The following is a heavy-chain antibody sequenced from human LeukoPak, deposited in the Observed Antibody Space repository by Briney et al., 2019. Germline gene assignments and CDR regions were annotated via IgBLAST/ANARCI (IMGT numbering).Heavy chain of an antibody. CDR1: GGSVSSYY. V-gene: IGHV4-59*02. D-gene: IGHD5-12*01. Sequence: PSETLSLTCTVSGGSVSSYYWSWIRQPPGKGLEWIGYIYYGGSTNYNPSLKSRVTISVDTPKNQFSLKLSSVTAADTAVYYCASYSGYDKTFDYWGQGTLVTVSS. CDR3: ASYSGYDKTFDY. CDR2: IYYGGST. J-gene: IGHJ4*02.